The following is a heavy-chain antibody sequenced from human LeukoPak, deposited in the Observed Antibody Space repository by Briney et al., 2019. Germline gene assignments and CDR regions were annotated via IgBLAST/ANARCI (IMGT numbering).Heavy chain of an antibody. CDR2: IIPILGIA. J-gene: IGHJ3*02. D-gene: IGHD3-22*01. Sequence: GASVKVSCKASGGTFSSYTISWVRQPPGQGLEWMGRIIPILGIANYAQKVQVRVTITVAKSTTKAYMELSITSTEDTAVEYCARGGVVIYASDIWGQGTMVTVSS. CDR1: GGTFSSYT. V-gene: IGHV1-69*02. CDR3: ARGGVVIYASDI.